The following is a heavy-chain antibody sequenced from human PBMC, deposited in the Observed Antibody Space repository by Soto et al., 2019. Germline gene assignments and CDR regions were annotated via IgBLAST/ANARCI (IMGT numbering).Heavy chain of an antibody. J-gene: IGHJ4*02. CDR1: VYTFTSYG. CDR2: ISAYNGNT. CDR3: ARDQAMDQFDY. Sequence: QVQLVQSGAEVKKPGASVKVSCKASVYTFTSYGISWVRQAPGQGLEWMGWISAYNGNTKYAQNLQGSVTMTTDTSTSTAYMELMSLRSDDTAVYYCARDQAMDQFDYWGQGTLVTVSS. D-gene: IGHD5-18*01. V-gene: IGHV1-18*01.